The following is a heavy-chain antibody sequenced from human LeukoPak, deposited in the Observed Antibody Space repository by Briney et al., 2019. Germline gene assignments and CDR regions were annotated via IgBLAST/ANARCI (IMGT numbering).Heavy chain of an antibody. J-gene: IGHJ5*02. V-gene: IGHV4-38-2*02. D-gene: IGHD3-22*01. CDR1: GYSISSGYY. CDR2: IYHSGST. CDR3: ARRSADYYDSSGYYFWFDP. Sequence: SETRSLTCTVSGYSISSGYYWGWIRQPPGKGLEWIGSIYHSGSTYYNPSLKSRVTISVDTSKNQFSLKLSSVTAADTAVYYCARRSADYYDSSGYYFWFDPWGQGTLVTVSS.